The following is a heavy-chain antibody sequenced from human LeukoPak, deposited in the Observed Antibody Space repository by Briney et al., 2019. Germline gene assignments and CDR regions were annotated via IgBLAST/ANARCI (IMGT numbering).Heavy chain of an antibody. Sequence: PGGSLRLSCAASGFTFSTYAMSWVRQAPGKGLECVSRISGSGGSTFYADSVKGRFTISRDNSKNTLFLQMNSLRAEDTAVYYCAKMSSDDYYTAFDIWGQGIMVTVSS. V-gene: IGHV3-23*01. CDR1: GFTFSTYA. CDR2: ISGSGGST. D-gene: IGHD3-22*01. J-gene: IGHJ3*02. CDR3: AKMSSDDYYTAFDI.